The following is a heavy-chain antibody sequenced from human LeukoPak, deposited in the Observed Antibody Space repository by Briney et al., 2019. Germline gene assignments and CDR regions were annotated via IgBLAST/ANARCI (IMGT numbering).Heavy chain of an antibody. CDR1: GGSISSGGYY. V-gene: IGHV4-30-2*01. Sequence: TLSLTCTVSGGSISSGGYYWSWIRQPPGKGLEWIGYIYHSGSTYYNPTLKSRVTISVDRSKNQFSLKLTSVTAADTAVYYCARDYGDYMYDYWGQGTLVTVSS. CDR2: IYHSGST. CDR3: ARDYGDYMYDY. D-gene: IGHD4-17*01. J-gene: IGHJ4*02.